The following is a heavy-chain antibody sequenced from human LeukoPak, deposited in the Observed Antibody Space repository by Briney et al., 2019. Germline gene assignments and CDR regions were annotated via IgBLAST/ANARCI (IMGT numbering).Heavy chain of an antibody. CDR1: GFTFSSYR. D-gene: IGHD6-13*01. CDR2: IKQDGSEK. Sequence: GGSLRLSCAASGFTFSSYRMSWVRQAPGKGLEWVANIKQDGSEKYYVDSVKGRFTISRDNAKNSLYLQMNSLRAEDTAVYYCARDRYSSSNYYYYYMDVCGKGTTVTVSS. CDR3: ARDRYSSSNYYYYYMDV. V-gene: IGHV3-7*01. J-gene: IGHJ6*03.